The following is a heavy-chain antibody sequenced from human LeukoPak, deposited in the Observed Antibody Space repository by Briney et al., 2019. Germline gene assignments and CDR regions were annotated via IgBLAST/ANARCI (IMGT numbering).Heavy chain of an antibody. Sequence: ASVRVSCKASGYTFTSYAMNWVRQAPGQGLEWMGWINTNTGNPTYAQGFTGRFVFSLDTSVSTAYLQISSLKAEDTAVYYCARGPPIAVAGNSDYWGQGTLVTVSS. CDR3: ARGPPIAVAGNSDY. CDR2: INTNTGNP. D-gene: IGHD6-19*01. V-gene: IGHV7-4-1*02. J-gene: IGHJ4*02. CDR1: GYTFTSYA.